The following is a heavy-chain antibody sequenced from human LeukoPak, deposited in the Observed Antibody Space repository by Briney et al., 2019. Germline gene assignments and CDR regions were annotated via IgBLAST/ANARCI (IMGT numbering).Heavy chain of an antibody. J-gene: IGHJ4*02. V-gene: IGHV1-18*01. CDR1: GYTFTSYG. CDR3: ARAPALYYYDSSGYDY. D-gene: IGHD3-22*01. Sequence: GASVKVSCKASGYTFTSYGISWVRQAPGQGLEGMGWISAYNGNTNYAQKLKGRVTMTTDTSTSTAHMELRSLRSDDTAVYYCARAPALYYYDSSGYDYWGQGTLVTVSS. CDR2: ISAYNGNT.